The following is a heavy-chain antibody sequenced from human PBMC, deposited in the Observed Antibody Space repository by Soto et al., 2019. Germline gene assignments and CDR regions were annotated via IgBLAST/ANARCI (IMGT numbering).Heavy chain of an antibody. J-gene: IGHJ6*02. CDR3: ARDSSSCYGGGYGMDV. CDR1: GFTFSSYA. Sequence: QVQLVESGGGVVQPGRSLRLSCAASGFTFSSYAMHWVRQAPGKGLEWVAVISYDGSNKYYADSVKGRFTISRDNSKNTLYLQMNSLRAEDTAVYYCARDSSSCYGGGYGMDVWGQGTTVTVSS. D-gene: IGHD6-13*01. CDR2: ISYDGSNK. V-gene: IGHV3-30-3*01.